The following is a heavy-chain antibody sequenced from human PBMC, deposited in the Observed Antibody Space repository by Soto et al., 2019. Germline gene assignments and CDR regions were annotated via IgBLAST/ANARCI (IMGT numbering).Heavy chain of an antibody. CDR2: IYYSGST. CDR3: AKVRGGYCGGGSCYAHDAFDI. D-gene: IGHD2-15*01. Sequence: QVQLQESGPGLVKPSETLSLTCTVSGGSISGHYWSWIRQPPGKGLEWIGYIYYSGSTDYNPSLRRLLTISADTSKNQFSLKLDSVPAADTAVYYCAKVRGGYCGGGSCYAHDAFDIWGQGTMVTVSS. CDR1: GGSISGHY. V-gene: IGHV4-59*11. J-gene: IGHJ3*02.